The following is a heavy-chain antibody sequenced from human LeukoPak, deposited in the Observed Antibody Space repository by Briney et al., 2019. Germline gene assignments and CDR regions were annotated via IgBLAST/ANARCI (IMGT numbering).Heavy chain of an antibody. J-gene: IGHJ4*02. CDR2: IKQDGSEK. V-gene: IGHV3-7*01. CDR3: ASYRLRFLEWLSLPFDY. D-gene: IGHD3-3*01. CDR1: GFTFSSYW. Sequence: PGGSLGLSCAASGFTFSSYWMSWVRQAPGKGLEWVANIKQDGSEKYYVDSVKGRFTISRDNAKNSLYLQMNSLRAEDTAVYYCASYRLRFLEWLSLPFDYWGQGTLVTVSS.